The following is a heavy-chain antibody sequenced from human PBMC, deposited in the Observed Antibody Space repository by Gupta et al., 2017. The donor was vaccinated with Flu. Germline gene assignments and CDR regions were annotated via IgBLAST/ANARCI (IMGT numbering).Heavy chain of an antibody. CDR3: ASTYGDYTSGGPYGMDV. D-gene: IGHD4-17*01. J-gene: IGHJ6*02. V-gene: IGHV1-69*01. CDR2: IIPIFGTA. CDR1: GGTFSSYA. Sequence: QVQLVQSGAEVKKPGSSVKVSCKASGGTFSSYAISWVRQAPGQGLEWMGGIIPIFGTANYAQKFQGRVTITADESTSTAYMELSSLRSEDTAVYYCASTYGDYTSGGPYGMDVWGQGTTVTVSS.